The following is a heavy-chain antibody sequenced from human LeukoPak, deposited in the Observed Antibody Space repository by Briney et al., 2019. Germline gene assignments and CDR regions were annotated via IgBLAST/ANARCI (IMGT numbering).Heavy chain of an antibody. Sequence: ASVKVSCKASGYTFTSYGISWVRQAPGQGLEWMGWISAYNGNTNYAQKLQGRVTMTTATYTSTANLELRSLRSDDPAADYCVRYKGTAVEPYYFDHWGQGTLVTVSS. CDR3: VRYKGTAVEPYYFDH. CDR2: ISAYNGNT. D-gene: IGHD5-18*01. V-gene: IGHV1-18*01. CDR1: GYTFTSYG. J-gene: IGHJ4*02.